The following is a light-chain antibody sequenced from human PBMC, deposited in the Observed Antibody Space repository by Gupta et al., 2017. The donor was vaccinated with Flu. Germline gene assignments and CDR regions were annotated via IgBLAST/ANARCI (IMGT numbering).Light chain of an antibody. Sequence: SSIGSATVDWYQQVPGLAPRLLIFANDQRPAGVPGRFSGSKSGTSASLTISGLQPEDEGDYYCATWIDALGGPVVGGGTKLVVL. CDR2: AND. CDR3: ATWIDALGGPV. V-gene: IGLV1-44*01. J-gene: IGLJ2*01. CDR1: SSIGSAT.